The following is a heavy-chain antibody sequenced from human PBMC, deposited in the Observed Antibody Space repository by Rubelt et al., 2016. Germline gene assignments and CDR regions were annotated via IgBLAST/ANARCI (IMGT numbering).Heavy chain of an antibody. CDR3: ARDLYKGPRWLVAY. Sequence: QVQLVQSGAEVKKPGASVKVSCKASGYTFTGYYMHWVRQAPGQGLEWMGWINPNSGGTNYAQNVQGRVTMTRDTSISTAYMELSRLRSDDTAVYYCARDLYKGPRWLVAYWGQGTLVTVSS. V-gene: IGHV1-2*02. D-gene: IGHD6-19*01. CDR1: GYTFTGYY. J-gene: IGHJ4*02. CDR2: INPNSGGT.